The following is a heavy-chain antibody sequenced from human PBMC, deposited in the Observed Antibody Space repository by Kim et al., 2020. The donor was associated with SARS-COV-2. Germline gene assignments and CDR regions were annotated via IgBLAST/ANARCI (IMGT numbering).Heavy chain of an antibody. Sequence: TYHEASGQGRFTISRDKSKNTVYLQMNSRGVEETAVYYCARGDTAIDYWGQGTLVTVSS. D-gene: IGHD5-18*01. V-gene: IGHV3-53*01. J-gene: IGHJ4*02. CDR2: T. CDR3: ARGDTAIDY.